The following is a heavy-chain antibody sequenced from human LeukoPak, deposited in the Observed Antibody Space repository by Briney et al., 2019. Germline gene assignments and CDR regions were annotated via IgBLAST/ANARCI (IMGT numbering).Heavy chain of an antibody. CDR3: ARAPADYDFWSGYNNWFDP. V-gene: IGHV3-11*01. CDR1: GFTFSDYY. CDR2: ISSSGSTI. Sequence: GGSLRLSCAASGFTFSDYYMSWIRQAPGKGLEWVSYISSSGSTIYYAASVKGRFTISRDNAKNSLYLQMNSLRAEDTAVYYCARAPADYDFWSGYNNWFDPWGQGTLVTVSS. D-gene: IGHD3-3*01. J-gene: IGHJ5*02.